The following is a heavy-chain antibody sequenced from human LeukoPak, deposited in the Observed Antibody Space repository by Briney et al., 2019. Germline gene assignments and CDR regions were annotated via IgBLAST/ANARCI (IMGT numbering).Heavy chain of an antibody. D-gene: IGHD1-26*01. CDR1: GYTLTELS. CDR3: ATLVGATGDFDY. V-gene: IGHV1-24*01. J-gene: IGHJ4*02. Sequence: ASVKVSCEVSGYTLTELSMHWVRQAPGKGLEWMGGFDPEDGETIYAQKFQGRVTMTEDTSTDTAYMELSSLRSEDTAVYYCATLVGATGDFDYWGQGTLVTVSS. CDR2: FDPEDGET.